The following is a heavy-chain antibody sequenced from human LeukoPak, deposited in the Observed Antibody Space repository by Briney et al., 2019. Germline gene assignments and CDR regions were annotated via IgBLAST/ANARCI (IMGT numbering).Heavy chain of an antibody. V-gene: IGHV3-7*01. CDR1: GFTFSSYW. J-gene: IGHJ4*02. CDR3: ARDVTALDS. D-gene: IGHD2-2*01. Sequence: GGSPRLPCAASGFTFSSYWMSWVRQAPEKGLEWVANINQGGSEKYYVDSVRGRFTISRDNAKNSLYLQMNSLRADDTAVYYCARDVTALDSWGQGTLVTVSS. CDR2: INQGGSEK.